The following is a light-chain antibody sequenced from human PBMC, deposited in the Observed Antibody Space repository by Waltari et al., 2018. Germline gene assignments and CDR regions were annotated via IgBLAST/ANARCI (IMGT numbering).Light chain of an antibody. J-gene: IGLJ2*01. CDR1: PSNIGVQT. CDR3: APWDNSLNGPV. Sequence: QSVLTQPPSASGTPGQTLTISCSGRPSNIGVQTVNWYQQVPGTAPKLLIYSNNQRPSGVPDRFSGSKSGTSASLAISGLQSEDEAVYYCAPWDNSLNGPVFGGGTKLTVL. V-gene: IGLV1-44*01. CDR2: SNN.